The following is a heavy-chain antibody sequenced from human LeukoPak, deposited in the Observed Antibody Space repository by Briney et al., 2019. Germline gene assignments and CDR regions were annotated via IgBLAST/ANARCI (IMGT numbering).Heavy chain of an antibody. V-gene: IGHV1-18*01. CDR1: GYTSTSYG. Sequence: ASVKVSCKASGYTSTSYGISWVRQAPGQGLEWMGWISAYNGNTNYAQKFQGWVTMTRDTSIGTAYMELSRLRSDDTAVYYCARDEGLYYFDYWGQGTLVTVSS. CDR2: ISAYNGNT. CDR3: ARDEGLYYFDY. J-gene: IGHJ4*02.